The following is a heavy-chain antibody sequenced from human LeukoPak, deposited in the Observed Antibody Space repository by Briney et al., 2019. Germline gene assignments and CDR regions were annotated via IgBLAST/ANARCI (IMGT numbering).Heavy chain of an antibody. CDR2: ISGSGGST. CDR3: AKDSMITFGDDAFDI. D-gene: IGHD3-16*01. J-gene: IGHJ3*02. Sequence: PGGSLRLSCVASGFAFSTYGMSWVRQAPGKGLEWVSAISGSGGSTYYADSVKGRFTISRDNSKNTLYLQMNSLRAEDTAVYYCAKDSMITFGDDAFDIWGQGTMVTVSS. V-gene: IGHV3-23*01. CDR1: GFAFSTYG.